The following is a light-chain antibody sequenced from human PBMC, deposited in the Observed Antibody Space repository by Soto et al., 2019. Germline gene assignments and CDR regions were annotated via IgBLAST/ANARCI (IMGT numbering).Light chain of an antibody. V-gene: IGKV3-15*01. CDR2: GAS. J-gene: IGKJ1*01. CDR3: QQYNNWPGT. Sequence: EIVMTQSPATLSVSPGERATLSCRASQTVSSNLAWYQQKPGQAPRLLLYGASTRATGIPARFSGSGSGTEFTLTISSLQSEDFAVYYCQQYNNWPGTFGQGT. CDR1: QTVSSN.